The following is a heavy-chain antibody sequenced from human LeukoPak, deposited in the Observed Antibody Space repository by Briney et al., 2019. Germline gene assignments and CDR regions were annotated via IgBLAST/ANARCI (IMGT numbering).Heavy chain of an antibody. D-gene: IGHD3-3*01. V-gene: IGHV3-23*01. CDR3: AKGTPYYDFWSGYYDY. J-gene: IGHJ4*02. CDR2: ISGSGGST. Sequence: GGSLRLSCAASGFTFSSYAMSWVRQAPGKGLEWVSAISGSGGSTYYADSVEGRFTISRDNSKNTLYLQMNSLRAEDTAVYYCAKGTPYYDFWSGYYDYWGQGTLVTVSS. CDR1: GFTFSSYA.